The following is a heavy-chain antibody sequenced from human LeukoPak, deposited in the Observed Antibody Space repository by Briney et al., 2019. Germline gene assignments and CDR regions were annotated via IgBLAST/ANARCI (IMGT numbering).Heavy chain of an antibody. CDR1: GFSLSTSGVG. J-gene: IGHJ4*02. D-gene: IGHD4-17*01. Sequence: SGPTLVKPTQTLTLTCTFSGFSLSTSGVGVGWIRQPPGKALEWLALIYWDDDKRYSPSLKSRLTITKDTSKNQVVLTMTNMDPVDTATNYCAHRRYGDYGAAFDYWGQGTLVTVSS. CDR3: AHRRYGDYGAAFDY. CDR2: IYWDDDK. V-gene: IGHV2-5*02.